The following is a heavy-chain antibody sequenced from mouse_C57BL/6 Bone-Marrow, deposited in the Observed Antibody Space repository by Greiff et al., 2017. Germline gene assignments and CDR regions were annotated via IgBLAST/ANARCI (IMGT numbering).Heavy chain of an antibody. J-gene: IGHJ4*01. D-gene: IGHD2-1*01. Sequence: QVQLQQPGAELVKPGASVKLSCKASGYTFTSYWMHWVKQRPGQGLEWIGMIHPNSGSTNYNEKFKSKATLTVDKSSSTAYMQLSSLTSEDSAVYYCARAGYYGNHHYAMDYWGQGTSVTVSS. CDR3: ARAGYYGNHHYAMDY. CDR1: GYTFTSYW. CDR2: IHPNSGST. V-gene: IGHV1-64*01.